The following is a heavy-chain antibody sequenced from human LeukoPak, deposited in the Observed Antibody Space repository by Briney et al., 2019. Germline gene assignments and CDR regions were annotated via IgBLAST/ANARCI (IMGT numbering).Heavy chain of an antibody. CDR1: GYTFTSYD. D-gene: IGHD2-21*02. Sequence: APVKVSCKASGYTFTSYDINWVRQATGQGLEWMGWMSPNSDNRGYEQNFQGRVTMTMDTSISTAYMELSSLRSEDTAVYYCAAIMVVTAGVAFNIWGQGTMVTVSS. CDR3: AAIMVVTAGVAFNI. CDR2: MSPNSDNR. V-gene: IGHV1-8*01. J-gene: IGHJ3*02.